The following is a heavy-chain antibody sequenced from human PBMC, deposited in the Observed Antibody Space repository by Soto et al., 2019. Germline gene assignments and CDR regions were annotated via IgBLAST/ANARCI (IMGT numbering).Heavy chain of an antibody. J-gene: IGHJ6*02. CDR2: ISSSSSYI. D-gene: IGHD3-3*01. V-gene: IGHV3-21*01. CDR3: ARDFMGWSGYYLYYYYGMDV. CDR1: GFTFSSYS. Sequence: KPGGSLRLSCAASGFTFSSYSMNWVRQAPGKGLEWVSSISSSSSYIYYADSVKGRFTISRDNAKNSLYLQMNSLRAEDTAVYYCARDFMGWSGYYLYYYYGMDVWGQGTTVTVSS.